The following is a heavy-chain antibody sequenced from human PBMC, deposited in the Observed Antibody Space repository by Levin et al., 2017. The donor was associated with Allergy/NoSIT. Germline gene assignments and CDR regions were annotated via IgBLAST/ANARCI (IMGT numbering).Heavy chain of an antibody. CDR1: GFTFSSYS. J-gene: IGHJ4*02. CDR2: ISSSSSYI. D-gene: IGHD1-26*01. Sequence: LSLTCAASGFTFSSYSMNWVRQAPGKGLEWVSSISSSSSYIYYADSVKGRFTISRDNAKNSLYLQMNSLRAEDTAVYYCARGNSGSYQPPNYWGQGTLVTVSS. CDR3: ARGNSGSYQPPNY. V-gene: IGHV3-21*01.